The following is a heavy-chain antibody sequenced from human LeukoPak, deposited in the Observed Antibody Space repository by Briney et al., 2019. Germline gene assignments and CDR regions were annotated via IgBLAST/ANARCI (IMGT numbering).Heavy chain of an antibody. CDR1: GYTFTGYY. CDR3: ATGGSYFGSAFDI. J-gene: IGHJ3*02. CDR2: FDPEDGET. V-gene: IGHV1-24*01. Sequence: ASVKVSCKASGYTFTGYYMHWVRQAPGQGLEWMGGFDPEDGETIYAQKFQGRVTMTEDTSTDTAYMELSSLRSEDTAVYCCATGGSYFGSAFDIWGQGTMVTVSS. D-gene: IGHD1-26*01.